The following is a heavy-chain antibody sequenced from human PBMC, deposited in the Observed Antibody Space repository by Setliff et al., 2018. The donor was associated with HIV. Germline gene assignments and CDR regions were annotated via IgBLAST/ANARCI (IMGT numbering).Heavy chain of an antibody. CDR2: IHYSGSI. J-gene: IGHJ4*02. CDR1: GASISSNDYY. Sequence: SETLSLTCTVSGASISSNDYYWGWIRQPPGKGLEWIANIHYSGSIYYNPSLKSRVTVSVGTTKKQFFLNLSFATAADTAVYYCARPSFGVGGGSMFDSWGQGTLVTVSS. V-gene: IGHV4-39*01. CDR3: ARPSFGVGGGSMFDS. D-gene: IGHD3-3*01.